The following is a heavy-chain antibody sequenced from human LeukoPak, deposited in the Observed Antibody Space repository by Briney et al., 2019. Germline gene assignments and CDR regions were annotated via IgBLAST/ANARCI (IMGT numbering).Heavy chain of an antibody. CDR3: ASARGYCSSTSCYRDDAFDI. CDR1: GYTFTGYY. D-gene: IGHD2-2*01. CDR2: INPNSGGT. Sequence: GASVKVSCKASGYTFTGYYMHWVRQAPGQGLEWMGWINPNSGGTNYAQKFQGRVTMTRDTSISTAYMELSRLRSDDTAVYYCASARGYCSSTSCYRDDAFDIWGQGTMVTVSS. V-gene: IGHV1-2*02. J-gene: IGHJ3*02.